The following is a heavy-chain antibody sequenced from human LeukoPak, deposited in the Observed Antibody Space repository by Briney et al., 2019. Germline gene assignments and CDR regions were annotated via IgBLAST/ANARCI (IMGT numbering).Heavy chain of an antibody. J-gene: IGHJ5*02. D-gene: IGHD3-3*01. Sequence: SETLSLTCTVSGVSISSGGYYWSWIRQHPGKGLEWIGYIYYSGSTYYNPSLKSRVTISVDTSKNQFSLKLSSVTAADTAVYYCARTPYDFWSGYSNWFDPWGQGTLVTVSS. V-gene: IGHV4-31*03. CDR1: GVSISSGGYY. CDR2: IYYSGST. CDR3: ARTPYDFWSGYSNWFDP.